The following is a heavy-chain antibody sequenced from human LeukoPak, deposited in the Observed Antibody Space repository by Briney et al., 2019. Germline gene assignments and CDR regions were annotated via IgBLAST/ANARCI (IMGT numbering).Heavy chain of an antibody. CDR2: INHSGST. CDR3: ARAYDFWSGYYHRGFDY. CDR1: GGSFSGYY. J-gene: IGHJ4*02. Sequence: SETLSLTCAVYGGSFSGYYWSWIRQPPGKGLEWIGEINHSGSTNYNPSLKSRVTISVETSKNQFSLTLSSVTAADTAVYYCARAYDFWSGYYHRGFDYWGQGTLVTVSS. V-gene: IGHV4-34*01. D-gene: IGHD3-3*01.